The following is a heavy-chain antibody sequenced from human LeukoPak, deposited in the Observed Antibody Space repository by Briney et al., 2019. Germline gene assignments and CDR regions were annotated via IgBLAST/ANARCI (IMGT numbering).Heavy chain of an antibody. CDR2: IYYSGST. D-gene: IGHD3-16*01. CDR1: GFTFSSYW. V-gene: IGHV4-39*01. Sequence: GSLRLSCAASGFTFSSYWMTWVRQAPGKGLEWIGSIYYSGSTYYNPSLKSRVTISVDTSKNQFSLKLSSVTAADTAVYYCARRMITFGGNDYWGQGTLVTVSS. CDR3: ARRMITFGGNDY. J-gene: IGHJ4*02.